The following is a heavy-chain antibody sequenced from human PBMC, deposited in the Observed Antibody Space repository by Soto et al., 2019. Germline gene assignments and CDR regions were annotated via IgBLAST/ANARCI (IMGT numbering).Heavy chain of an antibody. D-gene: IGHD2-21*01. J-gene: IGHJ4*02. CDR2: VYYNGRA. V-gene: IGHV4-39*01. CDR3: ARRPTILPLPVYPTHYFNY. Sequence: QLQLQESGPGLVKPSETLSLTCIVSGDSISSPTFYWGWIRQPPGKGLEWIGSVYYNGRAHYNPSLKRRVTICVDTSEKQFSLRLHSVTAADTAVYYCARRPTILPLPVYPTHYFNYWGQGALVTVSS. CDR1: GDSISSPTFY.